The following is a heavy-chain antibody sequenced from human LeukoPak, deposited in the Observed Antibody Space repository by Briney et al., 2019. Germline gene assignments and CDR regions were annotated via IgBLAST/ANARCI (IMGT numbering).Heavy chain of an antibody. D-gene: IGHD2-15*01. CDR3: AREIVVAAHDGAFDI. Sequence: SETLSLTCALYGGSFTYYYWAWIRQSPGKGLEWIGEINHAGTADYNPSLKSRVTISVDTSKNQFSLKLSSVTAADTAVYYCAREIVVAAHDGAFDIWGQGTMVTVSS. CDR1: GGSFTYYY. CDR2: INHAGTA. J-gene: IGHJ3*02. V-gene: IGHV4-34*01.